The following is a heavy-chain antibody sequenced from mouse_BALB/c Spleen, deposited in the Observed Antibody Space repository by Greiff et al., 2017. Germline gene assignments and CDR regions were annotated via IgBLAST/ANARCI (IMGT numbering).Heavy chain of an antibody. J-gene: IGHJ1*01. CDR1: GYTFTSYW. Sequence: LKQPGSELVRPGASVKLSCKASGYTFTSYWMHWVKQRHGQGLEWIGNIYPGSGSTNYDEKFKSKGTLTVDTSSSTAYMHLSSLTSEDSAVYYCTRGRDWYFDVWGAGTTVTVSS. V-gene: IGHV1S22*01. CDR2: IYPGSGST. CDR3: TRGRDWYFDV.